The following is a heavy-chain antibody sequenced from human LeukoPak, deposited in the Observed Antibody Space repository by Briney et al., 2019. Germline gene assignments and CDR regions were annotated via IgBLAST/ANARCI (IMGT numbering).Heavy chain of an antibody. Sequence: ASVNVSLKVSGYTLTELSMHWLRQAPGEGREWIGGFGPEDGETIYAQKFQGRVTITEDTCTDTAYMELSSLRLADTAVYYYATLGLYYDSSGYNLWGQGTLVTVSS. V-gene: IGHV1-24*01. CDR3: ATLGLYYDSSGYNL. D-gene: IGHD3-22*01. CDR1: GYTLTELS. CDR2: FGPEDGET. J-gene: IGHJ5*02.